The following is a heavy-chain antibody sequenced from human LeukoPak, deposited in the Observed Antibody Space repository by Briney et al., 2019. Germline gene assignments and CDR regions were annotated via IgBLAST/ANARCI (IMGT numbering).Heavy chain of an antibody. D-gene: IGHD3-10*01. J-gene: IGHJ4*02. CDR2: INHSGST. Sequence: KPSETLSLTCAVYGGSFSGYYWSWIRQPPGKGPERIGEINHSGSTNYNPSLKSRVTISVDTSKNQFSLKLSSVTAADTAVYYCARAYYYGSGKGDYFDYWGQGTLVTVSS. CDR1: GGSFSGYY. V-gene: IGHV4-34*01. CDR3: ARAYYYGSGKGDYFDY.